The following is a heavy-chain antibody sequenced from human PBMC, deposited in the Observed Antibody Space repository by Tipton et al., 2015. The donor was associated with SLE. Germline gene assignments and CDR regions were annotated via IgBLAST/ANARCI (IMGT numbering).Heavy chain of an antibody. CDR1: GGSISSSSYY. CDR2: IYYSGST. J-gene: IGHJ4*02. D-gene: IGHD7-27*01. Sequence: TLSLTCTVSGGSISSSSYYWGWIRQPPGKGLEWIGNIYYSGSTYYNPSLKSRVTISVDTSKNQFSLKLSSVTAADTAVYYCARGPTGDWADYWGQGTLVTVSS. CDR3: ARGPTGDWADY. V-gene: IGHV4-39*07.